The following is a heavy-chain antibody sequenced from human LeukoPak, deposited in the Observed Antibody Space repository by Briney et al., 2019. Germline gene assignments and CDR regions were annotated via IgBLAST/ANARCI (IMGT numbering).Heavy chain of an antibody. D-gene: IGHD3-16*01. Sequence: GGSLRLSCAASGFTFSTYWMSWVRQPPGKGLEWVANIKHDGSEKYYVDSVKGRFTISRDDAKNSLYLQMNDLRAEDTAVYYCVRDYDSWGQGTLVSVSS. V-gene: IGHV3-7*01. CDR3: VRDYDS. CDR2: IKHDGSEK. J-gene: IGHJ5*02. CDR1: GFTFSTYW.